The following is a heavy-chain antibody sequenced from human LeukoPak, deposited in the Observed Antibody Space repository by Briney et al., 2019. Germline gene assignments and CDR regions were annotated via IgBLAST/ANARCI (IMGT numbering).Heavy chain of an antibody. CDR1: GGSISSGTYY. CDR2: IYSSGST. Sequence: SQTLSLTCTVSGGSISSGTYYWSWIRQPAGKGLEWIGRIYSSGSTSYNPSLESRVTISVDTSKNQLPLKLSSVTAADTAVYYCAIHDYGDRDAFDIWGQGTMVTVSS. D-gene: IGHD4-17*01. V-gene: IGHV4-61*02. CDR3: AIHDYGDRDAFDI. J-gene: IGHJ3*02.